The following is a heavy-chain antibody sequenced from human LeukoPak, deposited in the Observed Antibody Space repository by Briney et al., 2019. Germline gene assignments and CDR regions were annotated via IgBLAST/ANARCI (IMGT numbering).Heavy chain of an antibody. J-gene: IGHJ5*02. D-gene: IGHD3-10*01. Sequence: ASVKVSCKASGYTFTSYAMHWVRQAPGQRLEWMGWINAGNGNTKYSQKFQGRVTITRDTSTSTVYMELSSLRSEDTAVYYCARRGAGTYYKRDGWFDPWGQGTVVTVSS. V-gene: IGHV1-3*01. CDR1: GYTFTSYA. CDR2: INAGNGNT. CDR3: ARRGAGTYYKRDGWFDP.